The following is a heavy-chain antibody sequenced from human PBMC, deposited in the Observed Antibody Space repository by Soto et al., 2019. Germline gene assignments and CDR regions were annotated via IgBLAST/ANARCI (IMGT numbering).Heavy chain of an antibody. J-gene: IGHJ6*02. CDR3: ARAVGHIVVVTHTRSYGMDV. V-gene: IGHV1-69*13. CDR1: GGTFSSYA. CDR2: IIPIFGTA. D-gene: IGHD2-21*02. Sequence: GASVKVSCKASGGTFSSYAISWGRQAPGQGREWMGGIIPIFGTANYAQKFQGRVTITADESTSTAYMELSSLRSEDTAVYYCARAVGHIVVVTHTRSYGMDVWGQGTTVPVSS.